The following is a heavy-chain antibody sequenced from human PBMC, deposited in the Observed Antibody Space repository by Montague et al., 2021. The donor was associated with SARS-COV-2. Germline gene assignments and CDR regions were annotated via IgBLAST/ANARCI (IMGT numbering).Heavy chain of an antibody. Sequence: SETLSLTCTVSGGSISSSNYYWGWIRQPPGKGLEWIGNMYYSWNTYYNPSLKSRVTISIDTSKNQFSLKLSSVTAADTAVYYCARDDIVLQGVTKGMDVWGQGTTVTVSS. J-gene: IGHJ6*02. V-gene: IGHV4-39*07. D-gene: IGHD3-10*01. CDR1: GGSISSSNYY. CDR2: MYYSWNT. CDR3: ARDDIVLQGVTKGMDV.